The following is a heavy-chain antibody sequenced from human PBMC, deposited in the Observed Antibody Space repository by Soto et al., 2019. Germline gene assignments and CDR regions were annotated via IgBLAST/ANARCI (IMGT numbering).Heavy chain of an antibody. CDR2: IYYSGST. J-gene: IGHJ4*02. Sequence: QVQLQESGPGLVKPSETLSLTCTVSGGSISNYYRSWIRQTPGKGLEWIGYIYYSGSTNHNPSLRRRVTISVDTSKNQFSLNRSSVTAADPAVYYFARDASTVCYVSGLCPADYWGREGLVTVS. CDR3: ARDASTVCYVSGLCPADY. CDR1: GGSISNYY. D-gene: IGHD2-2*01. V-gene: IGHV4-59*12.